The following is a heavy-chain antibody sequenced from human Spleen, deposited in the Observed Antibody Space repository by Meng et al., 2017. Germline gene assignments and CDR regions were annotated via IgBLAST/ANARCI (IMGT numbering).Heavy chain of an antibody. J-gene: IGHJ4*02. V-gene: IGHV4-39*07. CDR1: GGSISSTSYY. CDR3: ARVYSGSYQEDY. D-gene: IGHD1-26*01. Sequence: GSLRLSCTVSGGSISSTSYYWGWIRQPPGKGLEWIGSIYYSGSTYYNPSLKSRVTISVDTSKNQFSLRLSSVTAADTAVYYCARVYSGSYQEDYWGQGTLVTVSS. CDR2: IYYSGST.